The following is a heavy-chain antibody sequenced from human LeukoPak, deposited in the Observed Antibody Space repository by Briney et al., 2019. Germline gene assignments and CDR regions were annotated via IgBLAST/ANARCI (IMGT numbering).Heavy chain of an antibody. CDR2: ISSSGSTI. J-gene: IGHJ4*02. CDR1: GFTFSSYW. V-gene: IGHV3-48*04. D-gene: IGHD2-2*01. Sequence: GGSLRLSCAASGFTFSSYWMHWVRQAPGKGLEWVSYISSSGSTIYYADSVKGRFTISRDNAKNSLYLQMNSLRAEDTAVYYCARRYCSSTSCYAFDYWGQGTLVTVSS. CDR3: ARRYCSSTSCYAFDY.